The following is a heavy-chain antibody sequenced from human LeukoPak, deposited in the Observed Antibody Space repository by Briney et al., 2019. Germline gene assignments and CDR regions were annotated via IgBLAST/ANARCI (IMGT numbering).Heavy chain of an antibody. D-gene: IGHD3-9*01. J-gene: IGHJ4*02. Sequence: PGGSLRLSCAASGFTFSGYSMNWVRQAPGKGLEWVSYISSSSDRVYYVDSVKGRFTSSRDNPKNSMYLQMNSLRAEDTPIYYCAKSHHRYFEILDFWGQGSLVTVSS. CDR3: AKSHHRYFEILDF. CDR1: GFTFSGYS. CDR2: ISSSSDRV. V-gene: IGHV3-48*01.